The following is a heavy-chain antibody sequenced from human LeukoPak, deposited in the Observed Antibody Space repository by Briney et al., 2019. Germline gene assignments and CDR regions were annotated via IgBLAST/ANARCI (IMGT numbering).Heavy chain of an antibody. Sequence: PGGSLRLSCAASGFXVSSDYITWVRQAPGKGLEWVSVIYSGGSTYYADSVKGRFTISRDNSKNTLYLQMNNVRVEDTAVYFCARYHTALNYWGQGTLVTASS. CDR1: GFXVSSDY. J-gene: IGHJ4*02. D-gene: IGHD5-18*01. CDR3: ARYHTALNY. CDR2: IYSGGST. V-gene: IGHV3-53*01.